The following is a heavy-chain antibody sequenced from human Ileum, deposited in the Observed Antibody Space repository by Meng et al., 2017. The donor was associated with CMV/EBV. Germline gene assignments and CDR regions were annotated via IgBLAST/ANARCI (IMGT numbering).Heavy chain of an antibody. CDR1: SVSSGPYF. V-gene: IGHV4-61*01. CDR2: IDHSGST. D-gene: IGHD4-23*01. CDR3: AREKISDYGGNSDWFDP. J-gene: IGHJ5*02. Sequence: SVSSGPYFWSWIRQSPGKGLEWIGYIDHSGSTNYIPSLKSRVTISLDTSKNQFSLKLTSVTAADTAVYYCAREKISDYGGNSDWFDPWGQGILVTVSS.